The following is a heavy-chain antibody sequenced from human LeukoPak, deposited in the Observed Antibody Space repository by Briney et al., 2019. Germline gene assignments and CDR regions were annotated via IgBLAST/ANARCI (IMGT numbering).Heavy chain of an antibody. CDR3: ARDYAVGTPFDS. J-gene: IGHJ4*02. Sequence: GGSLRLSCAASGFTFSGYWMHWVRQAPGKGLVWVSRINSDGSGARYADSVEGRFTISRDDAKNTLFLQMNSLTAEDTAVYYCARDYAVGTPFDSWGQGTLVTVSS. D-gene: IGHD4-23*01. CDR1: GFTFSGYW. CDR2: INSDGSGA. V-gene: IGHV3-74*01.